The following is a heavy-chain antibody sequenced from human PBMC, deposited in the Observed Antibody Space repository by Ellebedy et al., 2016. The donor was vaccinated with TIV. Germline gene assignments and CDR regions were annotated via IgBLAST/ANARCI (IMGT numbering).Heavy chain of an antibody. CDR2: MHPNTGDT. Sequence: AASVKVSCKASGYTFIGHYIHWVRLAPGQGLEWMGWMHPNTGDTKFAQRFQGRVTMTSDTSISTAYMELSALTFDDTAVYFCARGGDDIVVVHAFDPWGQGTLVTVSS. J-gene: IGHJ5*02. CDR3: ARGGDDIVVVHAFDP. D-gene: IGHD2-21*01. CDR1: GYTFIGHY. V-gene: IGHV1-2*02.